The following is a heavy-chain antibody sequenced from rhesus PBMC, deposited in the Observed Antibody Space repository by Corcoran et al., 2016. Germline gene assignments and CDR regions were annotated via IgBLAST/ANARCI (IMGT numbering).Heavy chain of an antibody. J-gene: IGHJ4*01. CDR2: SSWNSGTI. Sequence: EVQLVESGGALAQPGGSLRLSCAASGFTFDDYAMHWVRQAPGKGLGWVSRSSWNSGTIYSADSVKGRFTISRDNAKSSLFLQMDRLRAEDTAVYYCTTGGNYWAQGVLVTVSS. CDR3: TTGGNY. CDR1: GFTFDDYA. V-gene: IGHV3-134*01. D-gene: IGHD3-34*01.